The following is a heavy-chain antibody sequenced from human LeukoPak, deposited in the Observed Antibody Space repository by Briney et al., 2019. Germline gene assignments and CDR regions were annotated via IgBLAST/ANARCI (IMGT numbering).Heavy chain of an antibody. Sequence: GGSLRLSCAASGFTFSSYWMSWVRQAPGKGLEWVSSISSSSSYIYYADSVKGRFTISRDNAKNSLYLQMNSLRAEDTAVYYCARDIGIAVAGTGYWGQGTLVTVSS. D-gene: IGHD6-19*01. CDR3: ARDIGIAVAGTGY. CDR2: ISSSSSYI. J-gene: IGHJ4*02. V-gene: IGHV3-21*01. CDR1: GFTFSSYW.